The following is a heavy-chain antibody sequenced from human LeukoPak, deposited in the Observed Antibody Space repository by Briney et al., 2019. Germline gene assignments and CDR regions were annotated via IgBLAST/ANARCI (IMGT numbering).Heavy chain of an antibody. D-gene: IGHD3-3*01. CDR2: MSYDGSKQ. CDR1: GFTFSSYG. J-gene: IGHJ4*02. V-gene: IGHV3-30*03. CDR3: ARVGETYYDFWSGYSDYYFDY. Sequence: GGSLRLSCAASGFTFSSYGMHWVRQAPGKGLEWVAVMSYDGSKQYYADSVKGRFTISRDNAKNSLYLQMNSLRAEDTAVYYCARVGETYYDFWSGYSDYYFDYWGQGTLVTVSS.